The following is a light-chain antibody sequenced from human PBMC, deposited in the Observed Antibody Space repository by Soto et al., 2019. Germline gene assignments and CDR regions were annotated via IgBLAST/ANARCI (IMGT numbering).Light chain of an antibody. CDR1: QTISTF. CDR3: QQSFSTPWT. V-gene: IGKV1-39*01. J-gene: IGKJ1*01. CDR2: DAT. Sequence: DIHMTQAPSSLSASVGDRVTLTCRASQTISTFLNWYQHKPGKAPKLLIYDATNLYSGVPSRFSGSASGTDFTLTISSLQPEYFAPYSGQQSFSTPWTFGQGNKV.